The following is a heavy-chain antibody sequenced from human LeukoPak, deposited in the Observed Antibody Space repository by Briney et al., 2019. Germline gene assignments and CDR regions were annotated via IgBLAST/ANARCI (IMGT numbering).Heavy chain of an antibody. Sequence: GRSLRLSCAASGFTFSSYGMHWVRQAPGKGLEWVAVIWYDGSNKYYADSVKGRFTIPRDNSKNTLYLQMNSLRAEDTAVYYCARDGGAAGRYYGMDVWGQGTTVTVSS. J-gene: IGHJ6*02. CDR2: IWYDGSNK. D-gene: IGHD6-13*01. V-gene: IGHV3-33*01. CDR1: GFTFSSYG. CDR3: ARDGGAAGRYYGMDV.